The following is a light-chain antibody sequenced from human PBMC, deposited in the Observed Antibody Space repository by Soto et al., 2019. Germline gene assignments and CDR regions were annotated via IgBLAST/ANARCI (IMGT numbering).Light chain of an antibody. Sequence: EIVLTQSPGTLSLSPGERATLSYRASQSVSRTYLAWYQQKPGQAPGLLIYDVSSRATGIPDRFSGSGSGTDFALTISRLEPEDFAVYYCQQYGTSPYTFGQGTKLEIK. CDR2: DVS. CDR1: QSVSRTY. V-gene: IGKV3-20*01. J-gene: IGKJ2*01. CDR3: QQYGTSPYT.